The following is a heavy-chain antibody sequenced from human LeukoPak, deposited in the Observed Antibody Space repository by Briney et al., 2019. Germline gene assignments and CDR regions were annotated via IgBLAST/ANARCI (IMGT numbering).Heavy chain of an antibody. Sequence: PSETLSLTCAVSGGSISSSSYYWGWIRQPPGKGLEWIGGIYYSGSTYYNPSLKSRVTISVDTSKNQFSLKLSSVTAADTAVYYCATSITNIVVVPAPSDYWGQGTLVTVSS. J-gene: IGHJ4*02. V-gene: IGHV4-39*01. CDR2: IYYSGST. CDR1: GGSISSSSYY. CDR3: ATSITNIVVVPAPSDY. D-gene: IGHD2-2*01.